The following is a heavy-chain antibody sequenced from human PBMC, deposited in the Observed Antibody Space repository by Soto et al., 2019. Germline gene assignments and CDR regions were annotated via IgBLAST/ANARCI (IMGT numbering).Heavy chain of an antibody. CDR2: ISPFNANT. V-gene: IGHV1-18*01. J-gene: IGHJ6*03. Sequence: QVQLVQSGAEVKKPGASVMVSCKGSGYTCSNYGITWVRQAPGQGLEWMGWISPFNANTKYAQKVQDRVSMTTDTSTSTTDMELRSLRSDDTAVYYCVRDRITFFDRDDVDVWGKGTTVTVSS. D-gene: IGHD3-3*01. CDR1: GYTCSNYG. CDR3: VRDRITFFDRDDVDV.